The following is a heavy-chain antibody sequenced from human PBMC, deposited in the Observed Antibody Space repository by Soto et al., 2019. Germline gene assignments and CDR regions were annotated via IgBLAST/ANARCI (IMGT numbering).Heavy chain of an antibody. V-gene: IGHV1-18*01. CDR3: ARGTYGVFHY. J-gene: IGHJ4*02. Sequence: ASVKVSCKASGYTFTNYGINWVRQAPGQGLEWMGWISAYNGDTDYAQKLQGRVTVTTDTSSNTAFMELRSLRSDDTAVYYCARGTYGVFHYWCQGTLVTVSS. CDR2: ISAYNGDT. D-gene: IGHD2-8*01. CDR1: GYTFTNYG.